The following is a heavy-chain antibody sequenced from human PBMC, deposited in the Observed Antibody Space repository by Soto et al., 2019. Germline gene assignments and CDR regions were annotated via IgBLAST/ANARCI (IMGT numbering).Heavy chain of an antibody. CDR3: AREGRYDSSAPTSTPSY. D-gene: IGHD3-22*01. Sequence: ASVKVSCKASGYTFTSYGISWVRQAPGQGLEWMGWISAYNGNTNYAQKLQGRVTMTTDTSTSTAYMELRSLRSDDTAVYYCAREGRYDSSAPTSTPSYWGQGTLVTVYS. V-gene: IGHV1-18*04. CDR2: ISAYNGNT. J-gene: IGHJ4*02. CDR1: GYTFTSYG.